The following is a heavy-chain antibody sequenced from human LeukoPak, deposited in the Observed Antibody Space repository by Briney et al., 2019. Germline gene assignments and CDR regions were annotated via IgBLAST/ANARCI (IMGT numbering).Heavy chain of an antibody. Sequence: GGSLRLSCAASGFTVSSNYISWVRQAPRKGLEWVSVIYSGGSTYYADSVKGRSTISRDNSKNTLYLQMNNLRAEDTAVYYCARMEYSSIQYYFDYWGQGTLVTVSS. CDR1: GFTVSSNY. J-gene: IGHJ4*02. CDR3: ARMEYSSIQYYFDY. CDR2: IYSGGST. V-gene: IGHV3-66*01. D-gene: IGHD6-6*01.